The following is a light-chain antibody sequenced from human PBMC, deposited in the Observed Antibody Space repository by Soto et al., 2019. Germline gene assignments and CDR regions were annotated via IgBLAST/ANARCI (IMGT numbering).Light chain of an antibody. CDR3: QQYNSPVT. J-gene: IGKJ1*01. Sequence: ASVGDRVTITCRASQSISSWLAWYQQKPGKAPKLLIYDASSLESGVPSRFSGSGSGTEFTLTISSLQPDDFATYYCQQYNSPVTFGQGTKVDIK. CDR1: QSISSW. CDR2: DAS. V-gene: IGKV1-5*01.